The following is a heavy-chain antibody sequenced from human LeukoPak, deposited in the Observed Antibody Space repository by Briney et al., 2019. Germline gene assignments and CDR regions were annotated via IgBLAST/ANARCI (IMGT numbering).Heavy chain of an antibody. D-gene: IGHD1-26*01. CDR1: GYSFTSYG. V-gene: IGHV1-18*01. CDR3: ARATNFYYYYGMDV. Sequence: GASVKVSCKASGYSFTSYGISWVRQAPGQGLEWMGWINPYNGNTNYAQNLQGRVTMTTDTSTSTAYMELMSLRSDDTAVYFCARATNFYYYYGMDVWGQGTTVTVSS. J-gene: IGHJ6*02. CDR2: INPYNGNT.